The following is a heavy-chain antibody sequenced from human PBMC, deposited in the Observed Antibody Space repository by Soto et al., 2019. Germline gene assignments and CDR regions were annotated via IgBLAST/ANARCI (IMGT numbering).Heavy chain of an antibody. CDR2: IWYDGSNK. CDR1: GFTFSSYG. V-gene: IGHV3-33*01. D-gene: IGHD5-18*01. J-gene: IGHJ4*02. Sequence: QVQLVESGGGVVQPGRSLRLSCAASGFTFSSYGMHWVRQAPGKGLEWVAVIWYDGSNKYYADSVKGRFTISRDNSKNTLYLQMNSLRAEDTAVYYCARGTAGWARGREWLPIEYWGQGTLVTVSS. CDR3: ARGTAGWARGREWLPIEY.